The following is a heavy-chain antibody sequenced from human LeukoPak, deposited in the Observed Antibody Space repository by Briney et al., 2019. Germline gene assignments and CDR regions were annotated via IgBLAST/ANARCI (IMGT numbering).Heavy chain of an antibody. CDR3: ARWLTTSGWFPANY. CDR2: MNWNGKSI. V-gene: IGHV3-20*04. Sequence: SGGSLRLSCAASGFKFYDYGMSWVRHGPGKGLEWVSGMNWNGKSIGYADSVQGRFTISSNNDKKLLYLQMNSLRVEDTALYYCARWLTTSGWFPANYWGKGTLVTVSS. CDR1: GFKFYDYG. J-gene: IGHJ4*02. D-gene: IGHD6-19*01.